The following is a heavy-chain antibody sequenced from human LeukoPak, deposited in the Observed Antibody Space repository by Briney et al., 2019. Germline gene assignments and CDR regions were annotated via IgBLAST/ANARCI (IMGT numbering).Heavy chain of an antibody. CDR2: IVVGSGNT. D-gene: IGHD5-24*01. CDR3: AAGRDGYNPAALDH. Sequence: SVKVSCEASGFTFTSSAVQWVRQARGQRLEWIGWIVVGSGNTNYAQKFQERVTITRDMSPSTAYMELSSLRSEDPAVYYCAAGRDGYNPAALDHWGQRTLVTVSS. J-gene: IGHJ4*02. CDR1: GFTFTSSA. V-gene: IGHV1-58*01.